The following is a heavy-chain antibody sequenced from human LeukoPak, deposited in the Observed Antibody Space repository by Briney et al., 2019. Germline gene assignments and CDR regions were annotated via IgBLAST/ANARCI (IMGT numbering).Heavy chain of an antibody. CDR1: GYTFTGYY. Sequence: GASVKVSCKASGYTFTGYYMHWVRQAPGQGLEWMGRINPNSGGTNYAQKFQGRVTMTRDTSISTAYMELRSLRSDDTAVYYCARDPGSGSYLGFGPWGQGTLVTVSS. CDR2: INPNSGGT. J-gene: IGHJ5*02. CDR3: ARDPGSGSYLGFGP. V-gene: IGHV1-2*06. D-gene: IGHD3-10*01.